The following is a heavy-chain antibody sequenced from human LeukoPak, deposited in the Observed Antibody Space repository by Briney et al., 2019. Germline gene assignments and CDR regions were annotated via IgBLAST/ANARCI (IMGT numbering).Heavy chain of an antibody. Sequence: SETLSLTCAVYGGSFSGYYWSWIRQPPGGGLEWIGEIIHSGSTNYNPSLKSRVTISVDTSKNQFSLKLSSVTAADTAVYYCARGLVVPAAICPPSRYYYYMDVWGKGTTVTVSS. CDR1: GGSFSGYY. D-gene: IGHD2-2*01. CDR2: IIHSGST. V-gene: IGHV4-34*01. J-gene: IGHJ6*03. CDR3: ARGLVVPAAICPPSRYYYYMDV.